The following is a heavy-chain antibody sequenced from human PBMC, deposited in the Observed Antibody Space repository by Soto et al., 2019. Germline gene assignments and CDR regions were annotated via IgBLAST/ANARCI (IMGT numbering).Heavy chain of an antibody. V-gene: IGHV1-18*01. D-gene: IGHD3-10*01. Sequence: GASVKVSCKASGYTFTSYAISWVRQAPGQGLEWMGWISAYNGNTNYAQKVQGRVTMTTDTSTSTAYMELRSLRSDDTAVYYCARGWFGEFVDYFDYWGQGTLVPVSS. CDR1: GYTFTSYA. CDR3: ARGWFGEFVDYFDY. J-gene: IGHJ4*02. CDR2: ISAYNGNT.